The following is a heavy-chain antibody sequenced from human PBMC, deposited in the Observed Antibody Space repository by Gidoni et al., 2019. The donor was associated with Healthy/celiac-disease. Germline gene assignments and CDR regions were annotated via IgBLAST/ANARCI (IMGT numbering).Heavy chain of an antibody. Sequence: EVQLLESGGGLVQPGGSLRLSCAAAGCTFSSYAMSWVRQAPGKGLECVSAISGSGGSTYYADSVKSRFTISRDNSKNTLYLQMNSLRAEDTAVYYCAKDFGGGSRLLWFGELWSYWGQGTLVTVSS. CDR1: GCTFSSYA. V-gene: IGHV3-23*01. J-gene: IGHJ4*02. CDR2: ISGSGGST. CDR3: AKDFGGGSRLLWFGELWSY. D-gene: IGHD3-10*01.